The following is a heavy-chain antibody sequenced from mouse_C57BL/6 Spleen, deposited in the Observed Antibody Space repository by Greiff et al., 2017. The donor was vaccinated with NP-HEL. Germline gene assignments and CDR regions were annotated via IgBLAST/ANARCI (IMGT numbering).Heavy chain of an antibody. CDR1: GYTFTDYE. CDR2: IDPETGGT. V-gene: IGHV1-15*01. CDR3: SRDWYYFED. D-gene: IGHD4-1*01. Sequence: VQLQQSGAELVRPGASVTLSCKASGYTFTDYEMHWVKQTPVHGLEWIGAIDPETGGTAYNQKFKGKAILTADKSSSTAYMELRSLTSEDSAFYYCSRDWYYFEDWGQGTTLTV. J-gene: IGHJ2*01.